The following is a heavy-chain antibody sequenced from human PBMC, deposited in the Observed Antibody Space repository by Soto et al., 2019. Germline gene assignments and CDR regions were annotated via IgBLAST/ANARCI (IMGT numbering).Heavy chain of an antibody. D-gene: IGHD4-17*01. V-gene: IGHV3-23*01. CDR2: ISGSGDRA. CDR3: AKILSTVTSYYYGMDV. Sequence: EVQLLESGGGLVQPGGSLRLSCAASGFTFSTYPMTWVRQAPGKGLEGVSSISGSGDRAYYTDSVKGRFTISRDNSKNTAYLQMNSLRAEDTAVYYCAKILSTVTSYYYGMDVWGQGTTVTVSS. J-gene: IGHJ6*02. CDR1: GFTFSTYP.